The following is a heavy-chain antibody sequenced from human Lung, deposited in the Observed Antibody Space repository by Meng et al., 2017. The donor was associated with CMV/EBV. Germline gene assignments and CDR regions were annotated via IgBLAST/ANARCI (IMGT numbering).Heavy chain of an antibody. D-gene: IGHD2-2*01. CDR2: IYYSGST. Sequence: SETLSLXCTVSGGSISSSSYYWGWIRQPPGKGLEWIGSIYYSGSTYYNPSLKSRVTISVDTSKNQFSLKLSSVTAADTAVYYCARKLVVPAAIRNDAVDIWGQGTMVTVSS. CDR3: ARKLVVPAAIRNDAVDI. J-gene: IGHJ3*02. V-gene: IGHV4-39*07. CDR1: GGSISSSSYY.